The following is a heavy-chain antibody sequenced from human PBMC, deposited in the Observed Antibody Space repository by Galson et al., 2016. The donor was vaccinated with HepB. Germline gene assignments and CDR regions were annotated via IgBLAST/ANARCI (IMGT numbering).Heavy chain of an antibody. Sequence: SETLSLTCTVSGGSISSRVDYWGWVRQPPGKGLEWIGTIYYTGSTYCNPSLKSRLTISVDTSKDQFSLRLNSVTAADTAMYYCARLGGNALRYFDLWGRGTLVTVSS. CDR3: ARLGGNALRYFDL. CDR1: GGSISSRVDY. D-gene: IGHD4-23*01. V-gene: IGHV4-39*01. J-gene: IGHJ2*01. CDR2: IYYTGST.